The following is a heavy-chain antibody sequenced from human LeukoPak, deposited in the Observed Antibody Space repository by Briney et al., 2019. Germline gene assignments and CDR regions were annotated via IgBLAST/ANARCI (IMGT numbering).Heavy chain of an antibody. Sequence: PGGSLRLSCAASGFTFSSYSMNWVRQAPGKGLEWVSSISSSSSYIYYADSVKGRFTISRDNSKNTLYLQMNSLRAEDTAVYYCARPQPRPLGAFDIWGQGTMVTVSS. CDR3: ARPQPRPLGAFDI. J-gene: IGHJ3*02. CDR1: GFTFSSYS. CDR2: ISSSSSYI. D-gene: IGHD2-2*01. V-gene: IGHV3-21*01.